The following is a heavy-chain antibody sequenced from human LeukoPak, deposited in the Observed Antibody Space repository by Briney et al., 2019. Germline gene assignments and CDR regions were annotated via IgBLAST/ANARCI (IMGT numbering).Heavy chain of an antibody. CDR1: GGSISSYY. Sequence: SETLSLTCTVSGGSISSYYWSWIRQPPGKGLEWIGYIYYSGSTNYNPSLKSRVTISVDTSKNQFSLKLSSVTAADTAVYYCARWGRVAGLDYWGQGTLVTVSS. D-gene: IGHD6-19*01. CDR2: IYYSGST. V-gene: IGHV4-59*12. CDR3: ARWGRVAGLDY. J-gene: IGHJ4*02.